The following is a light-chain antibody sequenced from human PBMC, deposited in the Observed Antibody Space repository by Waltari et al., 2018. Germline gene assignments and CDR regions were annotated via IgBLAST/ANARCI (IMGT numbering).Light chain of an antibody. CDR3: QQGYNVPPIT. CDR1: RYISKS. V-gene: IGKV1-39*01. CDR2: ASS. J-gene: IGKJ3*01. Sequence: DIQMTQSPSSLSASVGDTVTISFRASRYISKSLNRYQPKPGKAPTLLIYASSTLQSGVPPRFSGSGSGTDFTLTISGLQPEDFATYYCQQGYNVPPITFGPGTKVDI.